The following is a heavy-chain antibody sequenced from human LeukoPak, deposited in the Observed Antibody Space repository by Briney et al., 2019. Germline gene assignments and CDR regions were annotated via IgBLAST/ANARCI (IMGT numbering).Heavy chain of an antibody. J-gene: IGHJ4*02. CDR3: ARDRDSSGWYYFDY. V-gene: IGHV3-48*01. Sequence: GGSLRLSCAVSGFTLSIYCMNWVRQARGKGPEWVSYISSSSRTVYYADSVKGRFTISRDSAQNSLYLQMNSLRAEDTAVYYCARDRDSSGWYYFDYWGQGTLVTVSS. CDR1: GFTLSIYC. CDR2: ISSSSRTV. D-gene: IGHD6-19*01.